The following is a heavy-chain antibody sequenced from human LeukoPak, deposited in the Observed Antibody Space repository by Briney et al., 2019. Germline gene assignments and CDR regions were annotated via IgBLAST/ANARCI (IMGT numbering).Heavy chain of an antibody. Sequence: GGSLRLSCAASGFTFDDYAMHWVRQAPGKGLEWVSLISGDGGSTYYADSVKGRFTISRDNAKNSLYLQMNSLRAEDTAVYYCARDFRGYAYDYWGQGTLVTVSS. J-gene: IGHJ4*02. CDR3: ARDFRGYAYDY. CDR2: ISGDGGST. CDR1: GFTFDDYA. D-gene: IGHD3-22*01. V-gene: IGHV3-43*02.